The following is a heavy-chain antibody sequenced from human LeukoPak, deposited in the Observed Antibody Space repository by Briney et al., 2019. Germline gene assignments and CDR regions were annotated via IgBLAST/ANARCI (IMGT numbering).Heavy chain of an antibody. Sequence: ASVKVSCKASGYTFTSYYMHWVRQAPGQGLEWMGIINPSGGSTSYAQKFQGRVTMTRDTSTSTVYTELSSLRSEDTAVYYCARTVEDFGDRSDAFDIWGQGTMVTVSS. J-gene: IGHJ3*02. D-gene: IGHD3-16*01. CDR2: INPSGGST. CDR1: GYTFTSYY. V-gene: IGHV1-46*01. CDR3: ARTVEDFGDRSDAFDI.